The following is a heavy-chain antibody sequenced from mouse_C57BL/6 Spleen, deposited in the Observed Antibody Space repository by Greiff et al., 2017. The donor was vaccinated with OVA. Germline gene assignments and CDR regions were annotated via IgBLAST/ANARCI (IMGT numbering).Heavy chain of an antibody. V-gene: IGHV1-53*01. Sequence: QVQLQQPGTELVKPGASVKLSCKASGYTFTSYWMHWVKQRPGQGLEWIGNINPSNGGTNYNEKFKSKATLTVDKSSSTAYMQLSSRTSEDSAVYYCAREGITTVVATSPWFAYWGQGTLVTVSA. CDR2: INPSNGGT. CDR3: AREGITTVVATSPWFAY. CDR1: GYTFTSYW. D-gene: IGHD1-1*01. J-gene: IGHJ3*01.